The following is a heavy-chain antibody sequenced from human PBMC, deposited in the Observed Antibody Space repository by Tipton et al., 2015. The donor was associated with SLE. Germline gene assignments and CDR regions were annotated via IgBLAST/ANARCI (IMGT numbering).Heavy chain of an antibody. D-gene: IGHD1-26*01. CDR1: GFTFSSYA. Sequence: AVSGFTFSSYAMSWVRQAPGKGLEWVSAISGRGTTYYADSVKGRFTISRDNSKNTLYLQMNSLRAEDTAVYYCARSRGRGATWDYWGQGTLVTVSS. CDR3: ARSRGRGATWDY. V-gene: IGHV3-23*01. J-gene: IGHJ4*02. CDR2: ISGRGTT.